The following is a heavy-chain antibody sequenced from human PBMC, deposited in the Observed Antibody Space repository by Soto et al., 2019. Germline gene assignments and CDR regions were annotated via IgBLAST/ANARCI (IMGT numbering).Heavy chain of an antibody. CDR1: GGSFSGYY. J-gene: IGHJ5*02. V-gene: IGHV4-34*01. CDR2: INHSGST. CDR3: ARAAISSGPERWFDP. D-gene: IGHD6-19*01. Sequence: QVQLQQWGAGLLKPSETLSLTCAVYGGSFSGYYWSWIRQPPGKGLEWIGEINHSGSTNYNPSLKSRVTISVDTSKTQFSLKLSSVTAADTAVYYCARAAISSGPERWFDPWGQGTLVTVSS.